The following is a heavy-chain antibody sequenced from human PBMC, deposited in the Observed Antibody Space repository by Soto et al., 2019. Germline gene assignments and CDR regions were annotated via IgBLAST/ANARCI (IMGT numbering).Heavy chain of an antibody. CDR2: INAGNGNT. CDR3: ARDTAPSDV. V-gene: IGHV1-3*01. Sequence: QVQLVQSGAEVKKPGASVKVSCKASGYTFTSYAMHWGRQAPGQRLEWMGWINAGNGNTKYSQKFQGRVTITRDTSASTAHMELSSLRSEDTAVYYCARDTAPSDVLGQGTTVTVSS. D-gene: IGHD4-17*01. CDR1: GYTFTSYA. J-gene: IGHJ6*02.